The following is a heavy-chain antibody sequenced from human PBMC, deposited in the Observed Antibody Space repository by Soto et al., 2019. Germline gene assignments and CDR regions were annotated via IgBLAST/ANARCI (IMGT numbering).Heavy chain of an antibody. Sequence: EVPLMESGGGLVQPGGSLRLSCASSGFTLSMSAVNWVRQAPGKGLEWVSYISDSGDRTYYADSVKGRFTISRDRSKNKVSLQMDSLRAEDTAVYYCAKDRGIIVKAGDAFDVWGQGTKVTVSS. J-gene: IGHJ3*01. CDR3: AKDRGIIVKAGDAFDV. CDR2: ISDSGDRT. D-gene: IGHD3-16*02. V-gene: IGHV3-23*01. CDR1: GFTLSMSA.